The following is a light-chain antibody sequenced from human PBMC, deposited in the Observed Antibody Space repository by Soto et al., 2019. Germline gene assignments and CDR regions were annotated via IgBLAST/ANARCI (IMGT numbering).Light chain of an antibody. J-gene: IGLJ2*01. Sequence: QAVVTQPPSASGTPGQRVTISCSGSSSNIGSNYVFWYQHLPGTAPKLLMYRNNQWPSGVPDRFSGSKSGTSASLAISGLRSEDETDYYCAAWDDSLSGVVFGGGTKVTVL. V-gene: IGLV1-47*01. CDR2: RNN. CDR3: AAWDDSLSGVV. CDR1: SSNIGSNY.